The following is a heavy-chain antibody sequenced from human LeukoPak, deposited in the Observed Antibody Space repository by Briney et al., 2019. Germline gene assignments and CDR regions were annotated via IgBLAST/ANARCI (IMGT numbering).Heavy chain of an antibody. J-gene: IGHJ6*03. Sequence: ASVKVSCKASGYTFTSYDINWVRQATGQGLEWMGWMNPNSGNTGYAQKFQGRVTMTRNTSISTAYMELSSLRSEDTAVYYCAREGIVATITKGYYCYYMDVWGKGTTVTISS. CDR1: GYTFTSYD. CDR2: MNPNSGNT. V-gene: IGHV1-8*01. D-gene: IGHD5-12*01. CDR3: AREGIVATITKGYYCYYMDV.